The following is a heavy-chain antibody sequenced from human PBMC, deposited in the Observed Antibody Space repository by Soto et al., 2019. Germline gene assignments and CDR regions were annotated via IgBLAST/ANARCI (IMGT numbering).Heavy chain of an antibody. CDR2: ISGSGGST. V-gene: IGHV3-23*01. J-gene: IGHJ4*02. D-gene: IGHD3-22*01. Sequence: PGGSLRLSCAASGFTFSSYAMSWVRQAPGKGLEWVSAISGSGGSTYYADSVKGRFTISRDNSKNTLYLQMNSLRAEDTAVYYCAINGVYDSSGFAFDYWGQGTLVTVSS. CDR1: GFTFSSYA. CDR3: AINGVYDSSGFAFDY.